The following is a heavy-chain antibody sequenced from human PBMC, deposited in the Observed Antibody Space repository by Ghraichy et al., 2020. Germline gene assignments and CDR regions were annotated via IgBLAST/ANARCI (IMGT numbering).Heavy chain of an antibody. D-gene: IGHD3-22*01. CDR3: ARGSPYDSSGPMAY. CDR2: IWYDGSNK. J-gene: IGHJ4*02. Sequence: GESLNISCAASGFTFSSYGMHWVRQAPGKGLEWVAVIWYDGSNKYYADSVKGRFTISRDNSKNTLYLQMNSLRAEDTAVYYCARGSPYDSSGPMAYWGQGTLVTVSS. CDR1: GFTFSSYG. V-gene: IGHV3-33*01.